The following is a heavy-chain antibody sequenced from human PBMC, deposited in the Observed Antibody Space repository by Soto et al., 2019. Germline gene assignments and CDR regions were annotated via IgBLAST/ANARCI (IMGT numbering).Heavy chain of an antibody. CDR2: ISYSGNT. J-gene: IGHJ4*02. CDR3: ARHYSGDPFDY. V-gene: IGHV4-59*08. CDR1: GASISNYY. D-gene: IGHD4-17*01. Sequence: SETLSLTCTVSGASISNYYWSWIRQPPGKGLEWIGYISYSGNTDYNPSLNSRVTISADTSKNQFSLKLTSVTAADTAVYYCARHYSGDPFDYWGQGTLVTVSS.